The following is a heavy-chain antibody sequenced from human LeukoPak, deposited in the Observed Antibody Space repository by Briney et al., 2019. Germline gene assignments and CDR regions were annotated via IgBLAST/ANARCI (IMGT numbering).Heavy chain of an antibody. CDR2: INSDGSST. Sequence: GGSLRLSCAASGFTFSSSWMHWVRQAPGKGLVWVSRINSDGSSTTYADSVKGRFTISRDNAKNTLYLQMNSLRAEDTAVYYCARVQYYGSGSYYNWFDPWGQGTLVNVSS. CDR1: GFTFSSSW. CDR3: ARVQYYGSGSYYNWFDP. V-gene: IGHV3-74*01. J-gene: IGHJ5*02. D-gene: IGHD3-10*01.